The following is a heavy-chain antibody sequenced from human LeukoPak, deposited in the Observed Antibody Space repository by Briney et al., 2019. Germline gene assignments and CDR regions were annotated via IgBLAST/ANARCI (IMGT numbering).Heavy chain of an antibody. J-gene: IGHJ4*02. CDR3: AKGNGDYVWYFDY. CDR2: ISGSGVST. CDR1: GFTFSIYA. V-gene: IGHV3-23*01. Sequence: TGGSLRLSCAASGFTFSIYATSWVRQAPGKGLEWASAISGSGVSTYYADSVKGRFTISKDNSKNTLYLQMNSLRPEDTAVYYCAKGNGDYVWYFDYWGQGTLVTVSS. D-gene: IGHD4-17*01.